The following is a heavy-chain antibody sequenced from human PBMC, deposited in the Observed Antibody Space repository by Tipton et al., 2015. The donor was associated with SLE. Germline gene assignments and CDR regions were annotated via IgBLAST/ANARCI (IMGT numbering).Heavy chain of an antibody. J-gene: IGHJ6*02. CDR3: ARALVTYYYYGMDV. V-gene: IGHV3-20*04. Sequence: SLRLSCAASGFTFSSYSMNWVRQAPGKGLEWVSGINWNGGSTGYADSVKGRFTISRDNAKNSLYLQMNSLRAEDTALYYCARALVTYYYYGMDVWGQGTTVTVSS. CDR2: INWNGGST. CDR1: GFTFSSYS. D-gene: IGHD3-10*01.